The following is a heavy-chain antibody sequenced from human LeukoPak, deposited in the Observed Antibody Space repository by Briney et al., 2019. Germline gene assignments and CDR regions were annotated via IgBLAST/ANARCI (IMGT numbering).Heavy chain of an antibody. CDR2: INHSGST. Sequence: SETLSLTCTVSGGSISSYYWSWIRQPPGKGLEWIGEINHSGSTNYNPSLKSRVTISVDTSKNQFSLKLSSVTAADTAVYYCARLPSPCTSCYAWGKYYFDYWGQGTLVTVSS. CDR1: GGSISSYY. V-gene: IGHV4-34*01. J-gene: IGHJ4*02. D-gene: IGHD2-2*01. CDR3: ARLPSPCTSCYAWGKYYFDY.